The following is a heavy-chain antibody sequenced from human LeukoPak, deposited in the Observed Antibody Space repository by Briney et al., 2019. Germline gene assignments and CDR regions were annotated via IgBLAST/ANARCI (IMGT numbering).Heavy chain of an antibody. Sequence: SVKFSCKASGGTFSSYAISWVRQAPGQGLEWMGGIIPIFGTANYAQKFQGRVTITADESTSTAYMELSSLRSEDTAVYYCARDGDAYGSGSYYQYWGQGTLVTVSS. J-gene: IGHJ4*02. V-gene: IGHV1-69*13. D-gene: IGHD3-10*01. CDR2: IIPIFGTA. CDR1: GGTFSSYA. CDR3: ARDGDAYGSGSYYQY.